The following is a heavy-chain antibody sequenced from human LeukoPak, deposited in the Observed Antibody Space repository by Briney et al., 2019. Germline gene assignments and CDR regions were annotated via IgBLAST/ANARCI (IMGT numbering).Heavy chain of an antibody. Sequence: SQTLSLTCAISGXTVSTNSSTWNWIRQSPSRGLEWPGRTYYRSKWYNDSAVSVKSRIIINPDTSKNQFSLQLNSVTPEDTAVYYCARGNPRYFDYWGQGTLVTVSS. V-gene: IGHV6-1*01. CDR2: TYYRSKWYN. CDR1: GXTVSTNSST. J-gene: IGHJ4*02. CDR3: ARGNPRYFDY.